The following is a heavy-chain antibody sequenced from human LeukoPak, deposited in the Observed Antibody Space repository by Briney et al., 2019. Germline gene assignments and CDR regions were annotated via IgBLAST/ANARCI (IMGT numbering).Heavy chain of an antibody. CDR3: TTDREWFDP. V-gene: IGHV3-15*01. CDR2: INSKIYAGTT. CDR1: GVNFNTAW. Sequence: GGSLRLSCAASGVNFNTAWMSWVRRVPEKGLEWIGHINSKIYAGTTDYAAPVKGRFTISRDDSKNTVYLQMDSLRTEDTAIYYCTTDREWFDPWGQGTLVTVSS. J-gene: IGHJ5*02.